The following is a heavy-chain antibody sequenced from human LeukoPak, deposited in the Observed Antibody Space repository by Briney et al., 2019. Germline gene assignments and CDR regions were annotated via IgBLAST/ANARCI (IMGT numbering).Heavy chain of an antibody. Sequence: ASVKVSCKASGFTFTDHYLHWVRQVPGQGHEWMGWINGKSGATFYAQKFQGRITVTRDTSISTMYLEVNSLTTDHTAVYYCVRDFDWGPVYWGQGTLVAVSS. D-gene: IGHD3-9*01. CDR2: INGKSGAT. CDR3: VRDFDWGPVY. J-gene: IGHJ4*02. CDR1: GFTFTDHY. V-gene: IGHV1-2*02.